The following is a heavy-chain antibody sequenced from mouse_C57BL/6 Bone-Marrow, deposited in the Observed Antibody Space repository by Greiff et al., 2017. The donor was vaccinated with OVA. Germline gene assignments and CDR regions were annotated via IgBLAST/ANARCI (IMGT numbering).Heavy chain of an antibody. CDR2: IDPSDSYS. Sequence: VQLQQPGAELVKPGASVKLSCKASGYTFTSYWMQWVKQRPGQGLEWIGEIDPSDSYSNYNQKFKGKATLTVDTSSSTAYMQLSSLTSEDSAVYYCARTHYYGSSYERFAYWGQGTLVTVSA. D-gene: IGHD1-1*01. V-gene: IGHV1-50*01. CDR1: GYTFTSYW. J-gene: IGHJ3*01. CDR3: ARTHYYGSSYERFAY.